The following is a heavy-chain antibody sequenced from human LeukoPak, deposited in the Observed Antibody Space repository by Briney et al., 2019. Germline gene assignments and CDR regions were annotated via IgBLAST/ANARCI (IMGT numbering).Heavy chain of an antibody. D-gene: IGHD1-26*01. V-gene: IGHV3-33*08. J-gene: IGHJ4*02. CDR1: GFTFSSYA. CDR2: IWYDGSNK. CDR3: ARRYSGSYPIDY. Sequence: GGSLRLSCAASGFTFSSYAMSWVRQAPGKGLEWVAVIWYDGSNKYYADSVKGRFTISRDNSKNTLYLQMNSLRAEDTAVYYCARRYSGSYPIDYWGQGTLVTVSS.